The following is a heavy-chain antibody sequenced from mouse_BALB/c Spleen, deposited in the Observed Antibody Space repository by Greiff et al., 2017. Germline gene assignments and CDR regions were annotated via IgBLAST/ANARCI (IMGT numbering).Heavy chain of an antibody. V-gene: IGHV5-6-3*01. J-gene: IGHJ4*01. CDR2: INSNGGST. Sequence: EVKVVESGGGLVQPGGSLKLSCAASGFTFSSYGMSWVRQTPDKRLELVATINSNGGSTYYPDSVKGRFTISRDNAKNTLYLQMSSLKSEDTAMYYCARFTTVDYAMDYWGQGTSVTVSS. CDR1: GFTFSSYG. CDR3: ARFTTVDYAMDY. D-gene: IGHD1-1*01.